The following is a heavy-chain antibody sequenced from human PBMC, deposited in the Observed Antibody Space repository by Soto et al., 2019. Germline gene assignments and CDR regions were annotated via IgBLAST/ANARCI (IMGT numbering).Heavy chain of an antibody. CDR1: GFTFSDYA. J-gene: IGHJ4*02. D-gene: IGHD3-3*01. Sequence: GGSLRLSCAASGFTFSDYAMHWVRQAPGKGLEWVAIISFDESNEHYADSVQGRFTISRDNSENTLFLHVNSPRADDTAVYYCAIARVADSSLDHWGQGTLVTVSS. V-gene: IGHV3-30-3*01. CDR3: AIARVADSSLDH. CDR2: ISFDESNE.